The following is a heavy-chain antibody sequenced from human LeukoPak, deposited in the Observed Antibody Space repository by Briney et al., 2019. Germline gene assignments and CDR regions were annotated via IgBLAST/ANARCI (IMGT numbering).Heavy chain of an antibody. CDR1: GYTLTELS. CDR2: FDPEDGET. CDR3: ATDLASDIVVVPAAVYAFDI. Sequence: GASVKVSCKVSGYTLTELSMHWVRQAPGKGLEWMGGFDPEDGETIYAQKFQGRVTMTEDTSTDTTYMELSSLRSEDTAVYYCATDLASDIVVVPAAVYAFDIWGQGTMVTVSS. D-gene: IGHD2-2*01. V-gene: IGHV1-24*01. J-gene: IGHJ3*02.